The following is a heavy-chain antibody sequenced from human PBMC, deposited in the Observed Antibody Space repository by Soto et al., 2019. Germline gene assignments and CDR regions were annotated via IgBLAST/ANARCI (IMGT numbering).Heavy chain of an antibody. Sequence: PSETLSLTCAVYGGSFSGYYWSWIRQPPGKGLEWIGEITHSGSTNYNPSLKSRVNISVDTSKNQFSLKLSSVTATDTAAYYCARGTKDYGMDVWGQGTTVTVSS. D-gene: IGHD1-1*01. J-gene: IGHJ6*02. CDR3: ARGTKDYGMDV. V-gene: IGHV4-34*01. CDR1: GGSFSGYY. CDR2: ITHSGST.